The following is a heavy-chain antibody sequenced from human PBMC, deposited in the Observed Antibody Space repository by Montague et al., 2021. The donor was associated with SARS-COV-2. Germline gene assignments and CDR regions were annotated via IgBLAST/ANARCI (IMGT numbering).Heavy chain of an antibody. D-gene: IGHD5-24*01. CDR2: VNYSGST. CDR3: AGDGYNAHQNYWYFDL. J-gene: IGHJ2*01. Sequence: SETLSLTCTVSGGSISTYYWCWIRQPPGKGLEWIGYVNYSGSTNYNPSLKSRVTISVDTSKNQFSLKLSSVTAADTAVYYCAGDGYNAHQNYWYFDLWGRGTLVTVSS. V-gene: IGHV4-59*12. CDR1: GGSISTYY.